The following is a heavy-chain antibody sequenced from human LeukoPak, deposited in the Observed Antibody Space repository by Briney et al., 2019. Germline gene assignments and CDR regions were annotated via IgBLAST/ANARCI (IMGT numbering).Heavy chain of an antibody. J-gene: IGHJ6*02. D-gene: IGHD6-19*01. CDR1: GFTFSSYP. CDR2: ISGSGGST. V-gene: IGHV3-23*01. CDR3: AKTSSKPLQWLVYYYYGMDV. Sequence: PGGSLRLSCAASGFTFSSYPMSWVRQAPGKGLEWVSAISGSGGSTYYADSVKGRFTISRDNSKNTLYLQMNSLRAEDTAVYYCAKTSSKPLQWLVYYYYGMDVWGQGTTVTVSS.